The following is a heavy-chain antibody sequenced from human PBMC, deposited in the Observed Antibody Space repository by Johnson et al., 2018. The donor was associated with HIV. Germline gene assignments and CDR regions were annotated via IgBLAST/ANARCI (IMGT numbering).Heavy chain of an antibody. CDR2: IGTAGDT. V-gene: IGHV3-13*01. CDR1: GFTFSSFE. J-gene: IGHJ3*02. D-gene: IGHD6-19*01. CDR3: TALLYQFGWVSSVWVPCHAFDI. Sequence: VQLVESGGGVVQPGGSLRLSCAASGFTFSSFEMHWVRLATGKSLEWVSAIGTAGDTYYPGSVKGRFTISRDNSKNTLYLQMDSLRTEDTAVYYCTALLYQFGWVSSVWVPCHAFDIWGQGTKVTVSS.